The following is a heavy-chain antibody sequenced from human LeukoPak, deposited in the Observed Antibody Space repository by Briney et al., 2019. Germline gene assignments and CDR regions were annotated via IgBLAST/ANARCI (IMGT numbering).Heavy chain of an antibody. Sequence: GGSLRLSCAASGFTFSSYSMNWVRQAPGKGLEWVSSISSSSSYIYYADSVKGRFTISRDNAENSLYLQMNSLRAEDTAVYYCARAPIDSNSWYQAFDIWGQGTMVTVSS. V-gene: IGHV3-21*01. CDR1: GFTFSSYS. CDR2: ISSSSSYI. CDR3: ARAPIDSNSWYQAFDI. J-gene: IGHJ3*02. D-gene: IGHD6-13*01.